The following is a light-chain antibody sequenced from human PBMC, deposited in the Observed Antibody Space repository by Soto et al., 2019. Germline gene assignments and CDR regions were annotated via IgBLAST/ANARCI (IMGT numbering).Light chain of an antibody. Sequence: QSALTQPASVSASPGQSITISCTGTSSDVGGYKYVSWYQQYPGKAPKLTMYEVSNRPSGISNRFSGSKSGNTASLTITGLRAEDEGYYYCCSFAGSTPLVFGGGTKLTVL. CDR1: SSDVGGYKY. CDR3: CSFAGSTPLV. J-gene: IGLJ2*01. CDR2: EVS. V-gene: IGLV2-14*01.